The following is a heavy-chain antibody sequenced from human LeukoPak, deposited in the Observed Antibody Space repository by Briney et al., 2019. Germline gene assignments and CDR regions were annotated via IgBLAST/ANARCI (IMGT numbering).Heavy chain of an antibody. D-gene: IGHD3-10*01. CDR2: IKSKSDGGRT. Sequence: GRSLRLSSAASAFTFSNPSMRWVRHAPGDWRGWVGRIKSKSDGGRTDYSAPVKGRFTISREDSKIPRYVQMTSLKTKDTAGYYCTTGPYDYGSVTYYPWGEGTLVTVSS. CDR3: TTGPYDYGSVTYYP. V-gene: IGHV3-15*01. J-gene: IGHJ5*02. CDR1: AFTFSNPS.